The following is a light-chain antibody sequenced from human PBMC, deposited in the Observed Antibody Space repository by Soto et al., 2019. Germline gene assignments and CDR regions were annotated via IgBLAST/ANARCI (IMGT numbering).Light chain of an antibody. J-gene: IGKJ1*01. Sequence: DIPMTQSPSSLSASVGDRVTITCRASQSMSNYLNWYQQKQGKAPNLLIYAASSLQSGVPSRFSGSASGTDFTLTISSLQPEDFATYYCQQTYSAPWAFGQGTKVQVK. CDR1: QSMSNY. CDR2: AAS. V-gene: IGKV1-39*01. CDR3: QQTYSAPWA.